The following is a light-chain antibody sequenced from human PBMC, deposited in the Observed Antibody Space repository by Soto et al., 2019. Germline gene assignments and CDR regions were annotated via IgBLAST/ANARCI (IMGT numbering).Light chain of an antibody. CDR3: QQYGNSPKT. CDR1: QSVGTS. CDR2: VAS. J-gene: IGKJ1*01. V-gene: IGKV3-20*01. Sequence: EIVLTQSPGTLSLSPGERATLSCRAIQSVGTSFAWYQQKPGQAPRLVISVASSRATGIPDRLSGSGSGTDFTLTISRLEPEDFAVYYCQQYGNSPKTFGQGTKVEVK.